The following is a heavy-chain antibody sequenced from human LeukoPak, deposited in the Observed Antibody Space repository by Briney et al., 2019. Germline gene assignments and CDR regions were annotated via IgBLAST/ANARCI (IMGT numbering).Heavy chain of an antibody. J-gene: IGHJ4*02. Sequence: GGSLRLSCAASGFTFSHYGMHWVRQAPGKGLEWVALISHDGTKKDYADFVKGRFTVSRDNSKENLYLQMNSLRSDDTAIFYCARGGLRYFDHWGQGTLVAVSS. CDR1: GFTFSHYG. CDR2: ISHDGTKK. V-gene: IGHV3-30*03. CDR3: ARGGLRYFDH.